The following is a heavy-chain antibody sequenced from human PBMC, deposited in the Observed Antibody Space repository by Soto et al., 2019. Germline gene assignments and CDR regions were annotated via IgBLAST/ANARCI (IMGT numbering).Heavy chain of an antibody. V-gene: IGHV4-39*01. Sequence: QLQLQESGPGLVKPSETLSLTCTVSGDSVSSSNYYWGWIRQPPGKGLEWIGSVYYSGSTYYNPSLKSRVTMSVDTSKNQFSPKLSSVTAADAAVYYCARHPTFSGWEYYFDYWGQGTPVTVSS. CDR2: VYYSGST. J-gene: IGHJ4*02. D-gene: IGHD6-19*01. CDR1: GDSVSSSNYY. CDR3: ARHPTFSGWEYYFDY.